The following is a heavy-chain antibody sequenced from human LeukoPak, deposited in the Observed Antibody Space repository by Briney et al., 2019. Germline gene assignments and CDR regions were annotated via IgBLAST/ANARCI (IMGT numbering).Heavy chain of an antibody. CDR3: ARASMVRGVIVY. D-gene: IGHD3-10*01. CDR1: GGSFSGYY. CDR2: INHSGGT. Sequence: SETLSLTCAVYGGSFSGYYWSWIRQPPGKGLEWIGEINHSGGTNYNPSLKSRVTISVDTSKNQFSLKLSSVTAADTAVYYCARASMVRGVIVYWGQGTLVTVSS. V-gene: IGHV4-34*01. J-gene: IGHJ4*02.